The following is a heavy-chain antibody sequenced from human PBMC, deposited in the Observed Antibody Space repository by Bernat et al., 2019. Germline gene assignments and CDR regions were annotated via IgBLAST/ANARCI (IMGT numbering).Heavy chain of an antibody. CDR2: ISSSSSYT. CDR1: GFTFSDYY. J-gene: IGHJ4*02. D-gene: IGHD3-22*01. Sequence: QVQLVESGGGLVKPGGSLRLSCAASGFTFSDYYMSWIRQAPGKGLEWVSYISSSSSYTNYADSVKGRFTISRDNAKNSLYLQMNSLRAEDTAVYYCARGKYYASSGYYYGTFDYWGQGTLVIVSS. CDR3: ARGKYYASSGYYYGTFDY. V-gene: IGHV3-11*05.